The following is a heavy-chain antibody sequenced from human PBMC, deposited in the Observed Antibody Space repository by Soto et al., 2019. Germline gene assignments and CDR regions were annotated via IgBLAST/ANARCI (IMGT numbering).Heavy chain of an antibody. CDR2: IYYSGST. CDR3: ARGYSADFDFWSASYYFDY. V-gene: IGHV4-59*01. D-gene: IGHD3-3*01. J-gene: IGHJ4*02. Sequence: KPSETLSIACIVSGGSISSYYWSWIRQPPGKGLEWIGNIYYSGSTNYNPSLKSRVTISVDTSKNQFSLKLDSVTAADTAVYFCARGYSADFDFWSASYYFDYWGQGTLVTVSS. CDR1: GGSISSYY.